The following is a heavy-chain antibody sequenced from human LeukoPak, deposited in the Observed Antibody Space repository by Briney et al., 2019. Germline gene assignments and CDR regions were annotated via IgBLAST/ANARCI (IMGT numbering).Heavy chain of an antibody. CDR2: INPNSGGT. CDR3: ARDSRDGYNYVDY. D-gene: IGHD5-24*01. CDR1: GYTFTGYY. V-gene: IGHV1-2*02. J-gene: IGHJ4*02. Sequence: ASVKVSCKASGYTFTGYYMHWVRQAPGQGLEWMGWINPNSGGTNHAQKFQGRVTMTRDTSISTAYMELSRLRSDDTAVYYCARDSRDGYNYVDYWGQGTLVTVSS.